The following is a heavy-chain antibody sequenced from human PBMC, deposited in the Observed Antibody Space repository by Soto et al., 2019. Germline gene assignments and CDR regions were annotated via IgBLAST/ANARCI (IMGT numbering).Heavy chain of an antibody. D-gene: IGHD3-3*01. J-gene: IGHJ3*02. Sequence: SGGSLRLSCAASGFTFSAFGMHWVRQAPGKGLEWVAVVYHDGNNKYYADAVKGRFTVSRDNSKNTLYLQLNSLRAEDTAVYYCAREMRDFWSGYYTRDDAFDIWGQGTMVTVSS. CDR2: VYHDGNNK. CDR3: AREMRDFWSGYYTRDDAFDI. CDR1: GFTFSAFG. V-gene: IGHV3-33*01.